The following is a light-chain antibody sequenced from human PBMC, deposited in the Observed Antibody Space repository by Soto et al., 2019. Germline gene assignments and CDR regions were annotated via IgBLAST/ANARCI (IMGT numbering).Light chain of an antibody. CDR1: SSDVGGYNY. Sequence: QSVLTQPAFVSGSPGQSITISCTGTSSDVGGYNYVSWYQHPPGKAPKLMISEVSNRPSGVSNRFSGSKSGNTASLTISGLQAEDEADYYCSSYTTNSPPVVFGGGTKLTVL. CDR3: SSYTTNSPPVV. V-gene: IGLV2-14*01. CDR2: EVS. J-gene: IGLJ2*01.